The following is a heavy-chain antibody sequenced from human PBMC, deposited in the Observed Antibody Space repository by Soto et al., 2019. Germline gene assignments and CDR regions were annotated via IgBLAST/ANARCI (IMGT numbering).Heavy chain of an antibody. CDR1: GGSISSGDYY. J-gene: IGHJ6*02. D-gene: IGHD4-17*01. CDR2: IFYTGST. V-gene: IGHV4-30-4*01. CDR3: ARRNGDYRYAMDV. Sequence: SETLSLTCTVSGGSISSGDYYWTWIRQPPGKGLEWVGYIFYTGSTYYNPSLKSRVTISADASKNQFSLKVSSVTAADTAVYHCARRNGDYRYAMDVWGQGTTVTVSS.